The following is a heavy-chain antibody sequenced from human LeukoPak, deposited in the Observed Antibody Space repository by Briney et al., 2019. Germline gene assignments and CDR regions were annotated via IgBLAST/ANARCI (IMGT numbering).Heavy chain of an antibody. CDR3: ARGGSSGPEGWFDP. J-gene: IGHJ5*02. CDR2: IIPIFGTA. V-gene: IGHV1-69*05. D-gene: IGHD3-22*01. CDR1: GGTFSSYA. Sequence: EASVKVSCKASGGTFSSYAISWVRQAPGQGLEWMGGIIPIFGTANYAQKFQGRVTITTDTSTSTAYVELRSLRSDDTAVYYCARGGSSGPEGWFDPWAQGTQVTVSS.